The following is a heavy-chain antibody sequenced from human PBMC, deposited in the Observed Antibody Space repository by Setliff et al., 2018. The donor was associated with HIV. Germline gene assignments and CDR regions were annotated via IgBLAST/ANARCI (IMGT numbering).Heavy chain of an antibody. D-gene: IGHD2-2*01. CDR1: GGSISSGYYY. J-gene: IGHJ4*02. V-gene: IGHV4-31*03. Sequence: SETLFLTCTVSGGSISSGYYYWSWIRQHPGKGLEWIGYIYYSGNPFYNPSLRSRVTISLDTSKNQFSLKLSAVTAADTAVYYCARGFDYAQRPPLYYFDYWGQGTLVTVSS. CDR2: IYYSGNP. CDR3: ARGFDYAQRPPLYYFDY.